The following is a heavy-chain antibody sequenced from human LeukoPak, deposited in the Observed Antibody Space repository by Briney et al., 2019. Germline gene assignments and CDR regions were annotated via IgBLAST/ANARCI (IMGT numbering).Heavy chain of an antibody. Sequence: SETLSLTCTVSGGSISSYYWSWIRQPPGKGLEWIGYIYYSGGTNYNPSLKSRVTISVDTSKNQFSLKLSSVTAADTAVYYCARHLSYCSSTSCYTYYYGMDVWGQGTTVTVSS. J-gene: IGHJ6*02. V-gene: IGHV4-59*08. CDR1: GGSISSYY. D-gene: IGHD2-2*02. CDR2: IYYSGGT. CDR3: ARHLSYCSSTSCYTYYYGMDV.